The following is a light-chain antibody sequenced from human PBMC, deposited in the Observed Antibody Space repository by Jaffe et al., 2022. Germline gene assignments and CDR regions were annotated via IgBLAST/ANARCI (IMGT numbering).Light chain of an antibody. V-gene: IGKV1-13*02. J-gene: IGKJ5*01. CDR1: QGISSA. CDR2: DAS. CDR3: QQFNSYPHWGIT. Sequence: AIQLTQSPSSLSASVGDRVTITCRASQGISSALAWYQQKPGKAPKLLIYDASSLESGVPSRFSGSGSGTDFTLTISSLQPEDFATYYCQQFNSYPHWGITFGQGTRLEIK.